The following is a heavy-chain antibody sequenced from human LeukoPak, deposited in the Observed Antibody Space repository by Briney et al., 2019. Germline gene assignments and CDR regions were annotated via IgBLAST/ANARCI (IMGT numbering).Heavy chain of an antibody. Sequence: AASVKVSCKASGYTFTRYALNWVRQAPGQGLEWMGWINSNTGNAKYAQGFTGRFVFSLDTSVSTAYLQISSLKAEDTAVYYCARVESHGSLGVWGNGTTVTV. CDR1: GYTFTRYA. J-gene: IGHJ6*03. CDR2: INSNTGNA. D-gene: IGHD3-3*01. CDR3: ARVESHGSLGV. V-gene: IGHV7-4-1*02.